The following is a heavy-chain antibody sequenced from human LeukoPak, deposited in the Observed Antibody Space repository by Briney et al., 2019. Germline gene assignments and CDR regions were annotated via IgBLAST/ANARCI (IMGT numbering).Heavy chain of an antibody. V-gene: IGHV3-33*01. D-gene: IGHD1-26*01. J-gene: IGHJ5*02. CDR1: GFTFSSYG. CDR2: IWYDGSNK. CDR3: ARDRYSGSYQYNWFDP. Sequence: GGSLRLSCAASGFTFSSYGMHWVRRAPGKGLEWVAVIWYDGSNKYYADSVKGRFTISRDNSKNTLYLQMNSLRAEDTAVYYCARDRYSGSYQYNWFDPWGQGTLVTVSS.